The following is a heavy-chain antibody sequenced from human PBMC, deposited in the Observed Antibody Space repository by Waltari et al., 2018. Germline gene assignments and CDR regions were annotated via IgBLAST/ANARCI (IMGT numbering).Heavy chain of an antibody. CDR1: GFTFSSYS. CDR2: ISSSSSTI. J-gene: IGHJ6*03. CDR3: ATQSAVRWPYYYYYMDV. V-gene: IGHV3-48*02. Sequence: EVQLVESGGGLVQPGGSLRLSCAASGFTFSSYSMNWVRQAPGKGLEWVSYISSSSSTIYYADSVKGRFTISRDNAKNSLYLQMNSLRDEDTAVYYCATQSAVRWPYYYYYMDVWGKGTTVTVSS. D-gene: IGHD4-17*01.